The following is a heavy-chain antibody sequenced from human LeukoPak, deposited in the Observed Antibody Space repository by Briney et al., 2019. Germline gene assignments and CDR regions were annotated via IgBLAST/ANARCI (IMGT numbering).Heavy chain of an antibody. D-gene: IGHD3-10*01. CDR3: AKEGSYYYYYYMDV. V-gene: IGHV3-30*02. Sequence: GGSLRLSCAASGSTFSSYGMHWVRQAPGKGLEWVAFIRYDGSNKYYADSVKGRFTISRDDSKNTLYLQMNSLRAEDTAVYYCAKEGSYYYYYYMDVWGKGTTVTVSS. J-gene: IGHJ6*03. CDR2: IRYDGSNK. CDR1: GSTFSSYG.